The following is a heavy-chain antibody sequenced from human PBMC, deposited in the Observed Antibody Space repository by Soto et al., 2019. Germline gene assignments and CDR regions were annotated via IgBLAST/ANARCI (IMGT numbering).Heavy chain of an antibody. J-gene: IGHJ4*02. CDR1: GYTSTSYG. CDR3: ARDGRGPTVTGFFDY. Sequence: GASVKVSCKASGYTSTSYGISWVRQAPGQGLEWMGWISAYNGNTNYAQKLQGRVTMTTDTSTSTAYMELRSLRSDDTAVYYCARDGRGPTVTGFFDYWGQGTLVTVSS. CDR2: ISAYNGNT. V-gene: IGHV1-18*01. D-gene: IGHD4-4*01.